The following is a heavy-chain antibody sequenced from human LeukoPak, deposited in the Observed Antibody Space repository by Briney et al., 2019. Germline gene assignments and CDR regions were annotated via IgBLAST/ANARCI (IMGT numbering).Heavy chain of an antibody. CDR2: IWYDGSNK. CDR1: GFTFSSYG. CDR3: ARAGAYMVRGVTLDY. Sequence: GGSLRLSCAASGFTFSSYGMHWVRQAPGKGLEWVAVIWYDGSNKYYADSVKGRFTISRDDSKNTLYLQMNSLRAEDTAVYYCARAGAYMVRGVTLDYWGQGTLVTVSS. V-gene: IGHV3-33*01. D-gene: IGHD3-10*01. J-gene: IGHJ4*02.